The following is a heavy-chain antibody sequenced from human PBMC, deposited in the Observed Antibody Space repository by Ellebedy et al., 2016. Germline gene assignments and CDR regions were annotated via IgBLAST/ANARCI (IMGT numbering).Heavy chain of an antibody. CDR2: MNPNSGNT. CDR3: ARGPVVDSSGYSFDY. D-gene: IGHD3-22*01. J-gene: IGHJ4*02. Sequence: ASVKVSCXASGYTFTSYDINWVRQTTGQGLEWMGWMNPNSGNTGYAQKFQGRVTMTRNTSISTAYMELSSLRSEDTAVYYCARGPVVDSSGYSFDYWGQGTLVTVSS. CDR1: GYTFTSYD. V-gene: IGHV1-8*01.